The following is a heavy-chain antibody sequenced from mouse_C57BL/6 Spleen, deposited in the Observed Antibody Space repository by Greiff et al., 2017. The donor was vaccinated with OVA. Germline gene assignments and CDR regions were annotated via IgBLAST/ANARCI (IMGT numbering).Heavy chain of an antibody. Sequence: DVPPQQSGPEPVKPGDLVKISCKAFGYSFTGYFMTWVMQSHGKSLEWVGRIYPYNGDTFYNQKSKGKATLTVDKSPSNADMELRSLTSEDSAGYYCARSGYEFAYWGQGTLVTVSA. CDR1: GYSFTGYF. CDR3: ARSGYEFAY. V-gene: IGHV1-20*01. D-gene: IGHD2-2*01. CDR2: IYPYNGDT. J-gene: IGHJ3*01.